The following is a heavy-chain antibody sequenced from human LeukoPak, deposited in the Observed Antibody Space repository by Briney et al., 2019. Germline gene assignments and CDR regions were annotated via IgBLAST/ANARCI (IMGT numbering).Heavy chain of an antibody. CDR3: ARQYYYDSGRYLDY. J-gene: IGHJ4*02. Sequence: PGGSLRLSCAASGFTFSKYAMSWVRQAPGKGLEWVSSISGGGERTYYTDYVKGRLTTSTDNSQNTLLMQMNNLRVEETAVYFCARQYYYDSGRYLDYWGQGTLVTVSS. CDR1: GFTFSKYA. CDR2: ISGGGERT. V-gene: IGHV3-23*01. D-gene: IGHD3-10*01.